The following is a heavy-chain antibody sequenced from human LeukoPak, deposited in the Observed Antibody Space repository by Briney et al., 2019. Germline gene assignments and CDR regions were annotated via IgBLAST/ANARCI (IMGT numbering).Heavy chain of an antibody. CDR2: IYYSGTT. CDR3: ARPDSRNKAMDY. D-gene: IGHD6-13*01. V-gene: IGHV4-39*01. Sequence: PSETLSLTCIVSGGSISGSTYYWGWTRQPPGKGLEWIGSIYYSGTTYYNPPLKSRVTISVDTSKNQFYLKLSSVTAADTAVYYCARPDSRNKAMDYWGQGTLVTVSS. CDR1: GGSISGSTYY. J-gene: IGHJ4*02.